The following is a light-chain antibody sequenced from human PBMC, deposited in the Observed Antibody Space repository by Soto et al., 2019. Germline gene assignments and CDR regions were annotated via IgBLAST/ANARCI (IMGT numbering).Light chain of an antibody. J-gene: IGKJ4*01. V-gene: IGKV3-15*01. Sequence: EIVMTQSPATLSVSPGERATLPCRASQSVGSSLGWFQQKPGQAPRLLIYGASTRATGIPARFSGSGSGTEFTLTISSLQSEDFAIYYCQQYSDRPLTFGGGTKVEI. CDR2: GAS. CDR3: QQYSDRPLT. CDR1: QSVGSS.